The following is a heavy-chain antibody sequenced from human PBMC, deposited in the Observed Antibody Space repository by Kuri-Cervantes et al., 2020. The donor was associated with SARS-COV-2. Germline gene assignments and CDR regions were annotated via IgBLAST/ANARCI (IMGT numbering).Heavy chain of an antibody. D-gene: IGHD3-22*01. CDR2: INPNSGGT. CDR3: ARSXLFRRLVVIXQGGAFDI. J-gene: IGHJ3*02. CDR1: GXXXXGYY. Sequence: ASVKVSXXASGXXXXGYYMHWVRQAPGQGLEWMXXINPNSGGTNYAQKFQGWVTXTRDTSISTVYMEXSRLRSDDTPVYYCARSXLFRRLVVIXQGGAFDIWGQGTMVTVSS. V-gene: IGHV1-2*04.